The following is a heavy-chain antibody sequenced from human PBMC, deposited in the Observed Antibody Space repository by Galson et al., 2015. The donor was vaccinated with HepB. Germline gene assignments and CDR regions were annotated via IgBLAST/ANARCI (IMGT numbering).Heavy chain of an antibody. CDR3: AHSGDYYGSGGSNWFDP. V-gene: IGHV2-5*02. CDR2: IYWDDDK. D-gene: IGHD3-10*01. Sequence: PALVKPTQTLTLTCTFSGFSLSTSGVGVGWIRQPPGKALEWLALIYWDDDKRYSPSLKSRLTITKDTSKNQVVLTMTNMDPVDTATYYCAHSGDYYGSGGSNWFDPWGQGTLVTVSS. J-gene: IGHJ5*02. CDR1: GFSLSTSGVG.